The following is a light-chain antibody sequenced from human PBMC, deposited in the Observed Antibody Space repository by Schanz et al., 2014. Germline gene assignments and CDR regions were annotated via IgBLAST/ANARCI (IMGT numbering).Light chain of an antibody. J-gene: IGKJ5*01. CDR1: QGISNY. CDR3: LKYNRVPHT. V-gene: IGKV1-27*01. CDR2: AAS. Sequence: IQLTQVPSSLSASVGDRVTIACRASQGISNYLAWYQQKPGKVPKALICAASSLQSGVPSRFSGNGSGTDFTLTISSLQPEDVATYYCLKYNRVPHTFGQGTRLEIK.